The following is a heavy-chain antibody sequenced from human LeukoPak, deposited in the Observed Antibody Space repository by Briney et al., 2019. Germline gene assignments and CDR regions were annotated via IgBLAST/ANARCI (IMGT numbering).Heavy chain of an antibody. CDR1: GFTFTSSA. CDR2: IVVGSGNT. D-gene: IGHD1-1*01. J-gene: IGHJ4*02. V-gene: IGHV1-58*01. Sequence: ASVKVSYKASGFTFTSSAVQWVRQARGQRLEWIGWIVVGSGNTNYAQKFQGRVTMTRDTSTSTVYMELSSLRSEDTAVYYCARGERDARFDYWGQGTLVTVSS. CDR3: ARGERDARFDY.